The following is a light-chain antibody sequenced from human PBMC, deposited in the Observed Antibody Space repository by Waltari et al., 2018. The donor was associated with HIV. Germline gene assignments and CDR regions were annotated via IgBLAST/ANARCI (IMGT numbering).Light chain of an antibody. J-gene: IGLJ3*02. CDR1: RARIASHF. V-gene: IGLV6-57*01. CDR3: QSYDSSNQWV. CDR2: EDN. Sequence: NFMLAQPHSVSGSPGQTVPLSCTRSRARIASHFVPWYRQLLDSSPTILIYEDNQRPSGVPDRFSGSSDSSSNSASLTISGLKTEDEADYYCQSYDSSNQWVFGGGTKLTVL.